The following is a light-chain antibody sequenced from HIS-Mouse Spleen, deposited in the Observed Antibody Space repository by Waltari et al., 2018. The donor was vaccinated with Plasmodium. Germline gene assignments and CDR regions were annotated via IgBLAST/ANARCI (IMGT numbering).Light chain of an antibody. CDR3: QQYGSSPYT. CDR1: QSVSSSY. J-gene: IGKJ2*01. Sequence: EIVLTQSPGTLSLSPGERATLSCWASQSVSSSYLAWYQQKPGQAPRLLIYGASSRATGIPDRFSGSGSGTDFTLTISRLEPEDVAVYYCQQYGSSPYTFGQGTKLEIK. V-gene: IGKV3-20*01. CDR2: GAS.